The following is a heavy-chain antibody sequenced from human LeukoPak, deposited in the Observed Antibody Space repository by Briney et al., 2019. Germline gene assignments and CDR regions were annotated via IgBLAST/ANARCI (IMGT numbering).Heavy chain of an antibody. V-gene: IGHV4-34*01. CDR1: GGSFSGYY. Sequence: SETLSLTCAVYGGSFSGYYWSWIRQPPGKGLEWIGEINRSGSTNYNPSLKSRVTISVDTSKNQFSLKLSSVTAADTAVYYCATQDYYDSSGPDYWGQGTLVTVSS. CDR2: INRSGST. J-gene: IGHJ4*02. CDR3: ATQDYYDSSGPDY. D-gene: IGHD3-22*01.